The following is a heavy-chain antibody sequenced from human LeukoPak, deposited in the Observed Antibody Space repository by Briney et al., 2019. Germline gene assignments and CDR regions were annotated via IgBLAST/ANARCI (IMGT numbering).Heavy chain of an antibody. D-gene: IGHD2-2*02. Sequence: PGGSLRLSCAASGFTFSSYAMSWVRQAPGKGLEWVSAISGSGGSTYYADSVKGRFTISRDNSKNTLYLQMNGLRAEDTAVYYCAKERMYQPLLYIDYWGQGTLVTVSS. V-gene: IGHV3-23*01. CDR1: GFTFSSYA. CDR2: ISGSGGST. CDR3: AKERMYQPLLYIDY. J-gene: IGHJ4*02.